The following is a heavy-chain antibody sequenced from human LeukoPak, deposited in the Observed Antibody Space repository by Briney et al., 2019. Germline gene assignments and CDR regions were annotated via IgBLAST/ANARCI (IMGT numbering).Heavy chain of an antibody. CDR2: ISTSSGTM. CDR3: AREGSAADDFDY. J-gene: IGHJ4*02. Sequence: GGSLRLSCAASGFTFSTYSMNWVRQAPGKGREWVSYISTSSGTMYYADSVKGRFTISRDNAQNSLYLQMNSLTAEDTAVYYCAREGSAADDFDYWGQGTLVTVSS. V-gene: IGHV3-48*04. CDR1: GFTFSTYS. D-gene: IGHD2-2*01.